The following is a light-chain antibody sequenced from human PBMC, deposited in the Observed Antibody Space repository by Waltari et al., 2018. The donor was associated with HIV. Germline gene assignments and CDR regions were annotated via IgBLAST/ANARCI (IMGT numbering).Light chain of an antibody. J-gene: IGKJ1*01. CDR3: QQHNSYTWT. Sequence: DIQMTQSPSTLSASVGERVTITCRASQSINSLLAWYEQKPGKAPMLLIYKASSLESGVPSRFCGSDSGTEFTLTISSLQPDDCATYYCQQHNSYTWTFGQGTKVEI. CDR2: KAS. V-gene: IGKV1-5*03. CDR1: QSINSL.